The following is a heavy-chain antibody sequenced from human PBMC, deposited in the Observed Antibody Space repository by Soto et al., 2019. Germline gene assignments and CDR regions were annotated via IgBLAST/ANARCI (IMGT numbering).Heavy chain of an antibody. CDR3: ARRSPPVNTSSFHF. D-gene: IGHD4-17*01. J-gene: IGHJ3*01. V-gene: IGHV4-31*03. CDR2: IHDSGTT. CDR1: GASISRGSYY. Sequence: QVLLQESGPGLVKPSQTLSVTCTVSGASISRGSYYWSWVRHHPGKGLEWIGYIHDSGTTYYNPSLKSRIHISLDTPSNQSSLKLTSVTAADTAVYYCARRSPPVNTSSFHFWGQGLMVTVSS.